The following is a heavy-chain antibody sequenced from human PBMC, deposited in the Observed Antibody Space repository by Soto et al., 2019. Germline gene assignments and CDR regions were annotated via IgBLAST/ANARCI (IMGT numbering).Heavy chain of an antibody. CDR3: ARAYYYGSGSPIYGMDV. CDR1: GGTFSSYA. J-gene: IGHJ6*02. V-gene: IGHV1-69*13. D-gene: IGHD3-10*01. Sequence: RASVKVSCKASGGTFSSYAISWVRQAPGQGLEWMGEIIPIFGTANYAQKFQGRVTITADESTSTAYMELSSLRSEDTAVYYCARAYYYGSGSPIYGMDVWGQGTTVTVSS. CDR2: IIPIFGTA.